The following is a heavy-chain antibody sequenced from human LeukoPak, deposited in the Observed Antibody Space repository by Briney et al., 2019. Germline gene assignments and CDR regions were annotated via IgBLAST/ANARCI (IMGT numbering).Heavy chain of an antibody. D-gene: IGHD3-10*01. CDR1: GFTVSSNY. J-gene: IGHJ3*02. Sequence: PGGSLRLSCAASGFTVSSNYMSWVRQAPGKGLEWVAVIYSSGSTYYADSVKGRFTISRDNSKNTLYLQMNRLRAEDTAVYYCAREYRGSRRSDAFDIWGQGTMVTVSS. V-gene: IGHV3-53*01. CDR2: IYSSGST. CDR3: AREYRGSRRSDAFDI.